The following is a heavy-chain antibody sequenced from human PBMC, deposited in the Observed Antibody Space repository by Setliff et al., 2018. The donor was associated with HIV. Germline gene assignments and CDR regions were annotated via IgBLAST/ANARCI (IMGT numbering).Heavy chain of an antibody. D-gene: IGHD3-10*01. J-gene: IGHJ4*02. Sequence: SCKASGYTFTSYAMHWVRQAPGKGLDWVGVIYFDTNNELHADSEKGRFTISRDISKNILSLQMNSLKTEDTAVYYCSKEKFTFTVVRGVIDSWGQGTLVTVSS. CDR1: GYTFTSYA. CDR3: SKEKFTFTVVRGVIDS. V-gene: IGHV3-30*14. CDR2: IYFDTNNE.